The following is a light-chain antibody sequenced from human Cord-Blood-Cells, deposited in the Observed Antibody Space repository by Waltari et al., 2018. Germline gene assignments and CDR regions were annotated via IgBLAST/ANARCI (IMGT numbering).Light chain of an antibody. Sequence: DIQMTQSPSSLSASVAARVTITCRASQSISSYLNWYQQKPGKAPKLLIYAASSLQSRVPSRFSGSGSGTDFTLTISSLQPEDFATYYCQQSYSTPYTFGQGTKLEIK. CDR2: AAS. J-gene: IGKJ2*01. V-gene: IGKV1-39*01. CDR3: QQSYSTPYT. CDR1: QSISSY.